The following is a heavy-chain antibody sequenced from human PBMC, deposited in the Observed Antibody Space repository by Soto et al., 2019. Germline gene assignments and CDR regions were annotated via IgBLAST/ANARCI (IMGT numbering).Heavy chain of an antibody. CDR2: IYYSGST. D-gene: IGHD2-21*02. V-gene: IGHV4-31*03. CDR1: GGSISSGGYY. Sequence: PSETLSLTCTVPGGSISSGGYYWSWIRQHPGKGLEWIGYIYYSGSTYYNPSLKSRVTISVDTSKNQFSLKLSSVTAADTAVYYCARTSKSGNSYYYYGMDVWGQGTTVTVSS. CDR3: ARTSKSGNSYYYYGMDV. J-gene: IGHJ6*02.